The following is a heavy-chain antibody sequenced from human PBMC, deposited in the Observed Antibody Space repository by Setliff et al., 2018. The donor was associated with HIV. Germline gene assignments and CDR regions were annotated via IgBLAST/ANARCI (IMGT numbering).Heavy chain of an antibody. D-gene: IGHD6-13*01. Sequence: PGGSLRLSCAASGFTFSSYSMNWVRQTPGKGLEWVSYISSSGTAVYYADSVKGRFTISRDNAKNSLYLQMNSLRAEDTAVYYCARVKQQLNDYWGQGTLVTVSS. CDR3: ARVKQQLNDY. CDR1: GFTFSSYS. CDR2: ISSSGTAV. J-gene: IGHJ4*02. V-gene: IGHV3-48*04.